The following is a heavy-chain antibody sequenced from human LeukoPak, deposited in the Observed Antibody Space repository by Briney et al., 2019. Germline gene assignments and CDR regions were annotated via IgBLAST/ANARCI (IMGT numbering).Heavy chain of an antibody. J-gene: IGHJ4*02. CDR3: ARPTYYYDSSGYCY. CDR2: SWDGSNT. V-gene: IGHV3-43*01. D-gene: IGHD3-22*01. Sequence: GGSLRLSCAASGFTFDDYTMHWVRQAPGKGLEWVSLSWDGSNTYYADSVKSLFTISRDNSKNSLYLQMNSLRAEDTAVYYCARPTYYYDSSGYCYWGQGTLVTVSS. CDR1: GFTFDDYT.